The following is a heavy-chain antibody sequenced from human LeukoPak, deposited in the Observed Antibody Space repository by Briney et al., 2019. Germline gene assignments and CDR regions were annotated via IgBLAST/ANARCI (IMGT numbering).Heavy chain of an antibody. CDR3: ARDLGFGAPDDY. CDR2: VTSDGRTE. D-gene: IGHD3-10*01. CDR1: GFIFRNYG. J-gene: IGHJ4*02. V-gene: IGHV3-30*03. Sequence: GGSLRLPCAASGFIFRNYGFHWVRQAPGRGPEWVAGVTSDGRTEVYVDSVKGRFTLSRDNSKNTVYLQMNWLRSEDTGVYYCARDLGFGAPDDYWDQGTLVTVSS.